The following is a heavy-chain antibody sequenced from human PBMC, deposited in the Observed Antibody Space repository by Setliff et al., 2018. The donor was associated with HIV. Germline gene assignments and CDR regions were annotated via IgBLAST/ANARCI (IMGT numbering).Heavy chain of an antibody. D-gene: IGHD2-2*01. Sequence: PSETLSLTCDVSGGSISDFYWSWIRQSPRWGLEWIGYVHTSGSTIYNPSLKSRLTISLDTSKNEFSLRLTSVTAADTAVYYCASEARTRSTYYYSMDVWGKGTTVTVSS. CDR2: VHTSGST. CDR1: GGSISDFY. CDR3: ASEARTRSTYYYSMDV. J-gene: IGHJ6*03. V-gene: IGHV4-4*08.